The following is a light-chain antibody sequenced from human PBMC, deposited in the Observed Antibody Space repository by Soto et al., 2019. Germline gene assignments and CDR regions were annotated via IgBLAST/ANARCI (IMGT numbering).Light chain of an antibody. Sequence: EIVMTQSPATLSVSPGERATLSCRASQSVSSNLAWYQQKPGQAPRLLIYGASTRATGIPARFSGSGSGTEFTLTISSLKSEDFAVYYCQQYNNWPVTFGQGTKVEIK. CDR2: GAS. CDR1: QSVSSN. CDR3: QQYNNWPVT. V-gene: IGKV3-15*01. J-gene: IGKJ1*01.